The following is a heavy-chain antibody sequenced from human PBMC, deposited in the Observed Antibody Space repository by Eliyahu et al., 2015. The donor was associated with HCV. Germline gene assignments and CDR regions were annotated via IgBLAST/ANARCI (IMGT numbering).Heavy chain of an antibody. CDR3: ARDLGESGFLMYYFDY. D-gene: IGHD3-10*01. Sequence: QVHLVQSGAEVKKPGASVKVSCKASGYTFTDYYIHWVRQAPGAGLEWMGWXNPKTGGIDSAQKFQDRVTLTSDSSSNTAYMELSSLRSDDTAVYYCARDLGESGFLMYYFDYWGQGALVTVSS. V-gene: IGHV1-2*02. CDR1: GYTFTDYY. CDR2: XNPKTGGI. J-gene: IGHJ4*02.